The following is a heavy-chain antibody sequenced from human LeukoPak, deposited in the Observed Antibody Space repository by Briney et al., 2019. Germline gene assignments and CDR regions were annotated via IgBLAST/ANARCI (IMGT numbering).Heavy chain of an antibody. CDR3: AREGYSSGWSPHGWFDA. D-gene: IGHD6-19*01. CDR1: GFTFSDYY. Sequence: PGGSLRLSCAASGFTFSDYYMSWIRQAPGKGLEWVSYISSSSSYTNYADSVKGRFTISRDNAKNSLYLQMNSLRAEDTAVYYCAREGYSSGWSPHGWFDAWGQGTLVTVSS. CDR2: ISSSSSYT. V-gene: IGHV3-11*06. J-gene: IGHJ5*02.